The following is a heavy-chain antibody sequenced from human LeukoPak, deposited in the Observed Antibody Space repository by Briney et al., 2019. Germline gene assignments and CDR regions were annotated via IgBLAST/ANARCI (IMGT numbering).Heavy chain of an antibody. D-gene: IGHD3-3*01. CDR2: AYYSGTT. CDR1: GGSIRSSQLY. Sequence: SETLSPTCTVSGGSIRSSQLYWGWVRQPPGKGLEWIGIAYYSGTTFYNPSLKSRVSISVDTSANQFSLRLVSVAATDTAIYYCAQLERRTAFDIWGQGTLVTVSS. V-gene: IGHV4-39*01. J-gene: IGHJ3*02. CDR3: AQLERRTAFDI.